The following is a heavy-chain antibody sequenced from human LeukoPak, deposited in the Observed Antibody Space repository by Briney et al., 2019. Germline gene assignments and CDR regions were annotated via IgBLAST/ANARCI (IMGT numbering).Heavy chain of an antibody. CDR1: GFTFSRYS. CDR3: ARDNYVGNLDY. J-gene: IGHJ4*02. CDR2: ILYDGSDK. Sequence: GGSLRLSCTASGFTFSRYSTHWVRQTPSKGLEWVAIILYDGSDKYYPDSVKGRFTISRDNSKNTMPLQMNSLRAEDTAVYYCARDNYVGNLDYWGQGTLVTVSS. V-gene: IGHV3-30*04. D-gene: IGHD4-23*01.